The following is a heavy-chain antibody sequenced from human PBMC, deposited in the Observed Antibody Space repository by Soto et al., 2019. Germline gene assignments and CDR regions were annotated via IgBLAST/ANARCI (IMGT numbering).Heavy chain of an antibody. CDR1: GFTFSSYD. CDR2: ISSNGGTT. V-gene: IGHV3-64*01. Sequence: EVQLAESGGGMVQPGGSLRLSCVASGFTFSSYDMHWVRQAPGKGLEYVSSISSNGGTTYYANSVKGRFTISRDNSKNTLYLQMVSLRAQDMAVYYSVSRVSATYDYWGQGTLVTVSS. CDR3: VSRVSATYDY. J-gene: IGHJ4*02.